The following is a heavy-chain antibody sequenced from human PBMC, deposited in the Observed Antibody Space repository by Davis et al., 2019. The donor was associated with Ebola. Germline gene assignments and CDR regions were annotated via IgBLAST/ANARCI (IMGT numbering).Heavy chain of an antibody. CDR2: IKQDGSEK. CDR1: GFTFSSYW. Sequence: GESLKISCAASGFTFSSYWMSWVRQAPGKGLEWVANIKQDGSEKYYVDSVKGRFTISRDNAKNSLYLQMNSLRAEDTAVYYCARDSMIGDDYWGQGTLVTVSS. CDR3: ARDSMIGDDY. D-gene: IGHD3-22*01. J-gene: IGHJ4*02. V-gene: IGHV3-7*01.